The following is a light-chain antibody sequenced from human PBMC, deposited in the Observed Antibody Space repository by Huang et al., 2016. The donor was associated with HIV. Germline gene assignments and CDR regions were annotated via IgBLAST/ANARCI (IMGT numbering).Light chain of an antibody. CDR3: MQSTHLRT. J-gene: IGKJ2*02. Sequence: IVMTQTPLSLSVTPGQPATIPCKSNQSLLHSDGKTYLYWYLQRPGQSPQLLSYDGSSRFSGVPGRFRGSGSGTDFTMKISRVEAGDVGIYYCMQSTHLRTFGQGTKLEIK. V-gene: IGKV2-29*02. CDR2: DGS. CDR1: QSLLHSDGKTY.